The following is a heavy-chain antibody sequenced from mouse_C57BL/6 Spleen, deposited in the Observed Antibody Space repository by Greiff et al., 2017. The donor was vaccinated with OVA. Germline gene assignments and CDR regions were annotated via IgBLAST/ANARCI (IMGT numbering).Heavy chain of an antibody. CDR1: GYSFTDYN. V-gene: IGHV1-39*01. Sequence: EVQLQQSGPELVKPGASVKISCKASGYSFTDYNMHWVKQSNGKSLEWIGVINPNYGTTTYNQKFKGKATLTADQSSSTAYMQLTSLTSEDSAVYYRARTGWFAYWGQGTLVTVSA. CDR2: INPNYGTT. J-gene: IGHJ3*01. D-gene: IGHD5-1*01. CDR3: ARTGWFAY.